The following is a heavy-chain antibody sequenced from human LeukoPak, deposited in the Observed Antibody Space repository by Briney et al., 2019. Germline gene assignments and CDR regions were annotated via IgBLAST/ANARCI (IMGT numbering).Heavy chain of an antibody. D-gene: IGHD3-10*01. CDR1: GGSFSGYY. Sequence: SETLSLTYAVYGGSFSGYYWSWIRQPPGKGLEWIGEINHSGSTNYNPSLKSRVTMSVDTSKNQFSLKLSSVTAADTAVYYCARDGGSGSYYNTFPYWGQGTLVTVSS. CDR3: ARDGGSGSYYNTFPY. J-gene: IGHJ4*02. V-gene: IGHV4-34*01. CDR2: INHSGST.